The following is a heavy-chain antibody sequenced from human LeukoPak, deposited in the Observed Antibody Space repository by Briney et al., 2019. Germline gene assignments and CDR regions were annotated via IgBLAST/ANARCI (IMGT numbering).Heavy chain of an antibody. Sequence: GGSLRLSCAASGFTFSSYWISWVRQAPGKGLEWVSYISSSGSLKYYADSVKGRFTISRDNAKNSLYLQMNSLRVEDTAVYYCARDQAEYSLNNWFDSWGQGTLVTVSS. V-gene: IGHV3-48*04. J-gene: IGHJ5*01. D-gene: IGHD2/OR15-2a*01. CDR3: ARDQAEYSLNNWFDS. CDR2: ISSSGSLK. CDR1: GFTFSSYW.